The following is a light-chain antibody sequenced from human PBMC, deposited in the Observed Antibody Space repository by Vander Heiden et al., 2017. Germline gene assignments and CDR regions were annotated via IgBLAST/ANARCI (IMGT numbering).Light chain of an antibody. Sequence: DIVVTQSPDSLAVSLGERATINCKASQSVLQTSNNKNYLAWYQQKPGQSPRLLIYWASARKSGVPDRFSGGGSGTDFTLTISSLQAEDVAVYYCQQYYTTPPMYTFGQGTKLEI. CDR2: WAS. CDR3: QQYYTTPPMYT. CDR1: QSVLQTSNNKNY. J-gene: IGKJ2*01. V-gene: IGKV4-1*01.